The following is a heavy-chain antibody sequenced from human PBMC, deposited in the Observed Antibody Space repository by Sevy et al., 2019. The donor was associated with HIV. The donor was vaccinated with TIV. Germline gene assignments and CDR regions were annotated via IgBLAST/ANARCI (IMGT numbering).Heavy chain of an antibody. D-gene: IGHD2-8*02. V-gene: IGHV3-30*02. CDR3: AKDRKVLLVVYAIPFDALDI. Sequence: GGSLRLSCAASGFTFSNYGIHWVRQAPGKGLEWVAFIRYDGSNEYYVDSVKGRLPISRANSKGTLYLQMNSLSAEDTAVYYCAKDRKVLLVVYAIPFDALDIWGQGTMVTVSS. J-gene: IGHJ3*02. CDR1: GFTFSNYG. CDR2: IRYDGSNE.